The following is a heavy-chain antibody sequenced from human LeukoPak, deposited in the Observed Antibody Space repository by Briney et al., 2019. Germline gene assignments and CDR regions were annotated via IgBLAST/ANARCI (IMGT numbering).Heavy chain of an antibody. CDR3: ARHRNYYDSSGSYYYFDY. CDR2: IYHSGST. D-gene: IGHD3-22*01. Sequence: SETLSLTCAVSGGSISSGGYSWSWIRQPPGKGLEWIGYIYHSGSTNYNPSLKSRVTISVDTSKNQFSLKLSSVTAADTAVYYCARHRNYYDSSGSYYYFDYWGQGTLVTVSS. CDR1: GGSISSGGYS. J-gene: IGHJ4*02. V-gene: IGHV4-30-2*01.